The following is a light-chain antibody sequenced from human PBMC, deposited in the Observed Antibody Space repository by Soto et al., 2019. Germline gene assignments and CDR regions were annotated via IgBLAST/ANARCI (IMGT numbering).Light chain of an antibody. CDR3: QQYGNSPYT. J-gene: IGKJ2*01. CDR1: QSVTSNY. CDR2: GAS. Sequence: EIVLTQYPGTLSLSPGERATLSCRASQSVTSNYLGWYQQKPGQAPRLLIYGASSRATGIPDRFSGSGSGTDFTLTISRLEPEDFAVYYCQQYGNSPYTFGQGTKLEIK. V-gene: IGKV3-20*01.